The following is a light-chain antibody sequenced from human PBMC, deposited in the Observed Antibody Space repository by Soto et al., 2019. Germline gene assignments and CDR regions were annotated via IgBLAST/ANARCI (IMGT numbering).Light chain of an antibody. CDR2: AAS. Sequence: TQSPSTLSASVGDTVTITCRASQTISRWLAWYQQKPGRAPRLLIYAASSRAAGFPDRFSGSGSETDFTLTISRLEPEDFAVYYCQQYGGSPWTFGQGTKVDI. CDR3: QQYGGSPWT. J-gene: IGKJ1*01. CDR1: QTISRW. V-gene: IGKV3-20*01.